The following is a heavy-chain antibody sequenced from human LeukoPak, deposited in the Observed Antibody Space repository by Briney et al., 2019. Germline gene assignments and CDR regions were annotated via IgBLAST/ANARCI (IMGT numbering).Heavy chain of an antibody. D-gene: IGHD3-16*01. CDR2: IYYSGST. CDR3: AREEAWGYYGMDV. Sequence: PSETLSLTCTVSGGSISSYYWSWIRQPPGKGLEWIGYIYYSGSTNYNPSLKSRVTISVDTSKNQFSLKLSSVTAADTAVYYCAREEAWGYYGMDVWGQGTTVTVSS. J-gene: IGHJ6*02. V-gene: IGHV4-59*01. CDR1: GGSISSYY.